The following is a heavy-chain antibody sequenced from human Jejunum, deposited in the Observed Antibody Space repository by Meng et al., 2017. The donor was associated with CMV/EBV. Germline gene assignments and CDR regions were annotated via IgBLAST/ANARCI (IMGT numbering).Heavy chain of an antibody. V-gene: IGHV4-30-4*01. CDR3: ARGYSSGWYYFHY. D-gene: IGHD6-19*01. Sequence: HRQESGTGLVRPSQTLSLTCTASGGSISSGDFCWSWIRQPPGKGLEWIGYIDNRGSTYYNPSLTSRVTVSMDTSKNQFSLKLTSVTAADTAVYYCARGYSSGWYYFHYWGQGTLVTVSS. CDR1: GGSISSGDFC. J-gene: IGHJ4*02. CDR2: IDNRGST.